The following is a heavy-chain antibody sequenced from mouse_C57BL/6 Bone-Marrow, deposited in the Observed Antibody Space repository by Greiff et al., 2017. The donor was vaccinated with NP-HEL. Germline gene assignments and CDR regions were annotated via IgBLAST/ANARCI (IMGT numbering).Heavy chain of an antibody. CDR2: IHPNSGST. CDR1: GYTFTSYW. D-gene: IGHD1-1*01. V-gene: IGHV1-64*01. Sequence: QVQLQQPGAELVKPGASVKLSCKASGYTFTSYWMHWVKQRPGQGLEWIGMIHPNSGSTNYNEKFKSKATLTVDKSSSTAYMQLSSLTSEDSAVYYCANYGSSYVWYFEVWGTGTTVTVSS. CDR3: ANYGSSYVWYFEV. J-gene: IGHJ1*03.